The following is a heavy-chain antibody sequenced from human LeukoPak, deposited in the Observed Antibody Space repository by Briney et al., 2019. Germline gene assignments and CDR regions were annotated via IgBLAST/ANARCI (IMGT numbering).Heavy chain of an antibody. CDR2: IWYDGSNK. CDR1: GFTFSSYG. Sequence: PGRSLRLSCAASGFTFSSYGMHWVRQAPGKGLEWVAVIWYDGSNKYYADSVKGRFTISRDNSKNTLYLQMNSLRAEDTAVYYCAREQYSSGYLDNWGQGTLVTVSS. V-gene: IGHV3-33*08. J-gene: IGHJ4*02. D-gene: IGHD3-22*01. CDR3: AREQYSSGYLDN.